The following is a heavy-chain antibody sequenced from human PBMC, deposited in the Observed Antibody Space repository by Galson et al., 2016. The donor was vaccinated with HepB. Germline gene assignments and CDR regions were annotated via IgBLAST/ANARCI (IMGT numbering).Heavy chain of an antibody. D-gene: IGHD3-3*01. V-gene: IGHV1-3*04. Sequence: SVKVSCKASEFTFTTYTIHWVRQAPGQRLEWMGWINTDNGKTEYSQKFQDRVTITADTSASTAYMDLSSLTSDDTAVYYCSRDAYPTLRFLQFLLYAGMDVWGQGTTVTVSS. CDR1: EFTFTTYT. CDR2: INTDNGKT. J-gene: IGHJ6*02. CDR3: SRDAYPTLRFLQFLLYAGMDV.